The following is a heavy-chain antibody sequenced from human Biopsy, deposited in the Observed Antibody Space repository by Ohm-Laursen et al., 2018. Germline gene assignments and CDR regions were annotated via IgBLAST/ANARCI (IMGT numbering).Heavy chain of an antibody. CDR3: ARAGVGSDGTDSYYYGMDV. CDR2: ISPSGATT. J-gene: IGHJ6*02. Sequence: PSVKVSCKASGNTFATYHIHWVRQAPGQGLEWMGVISPSGATTSFSQKFQGRITMTRGTSTGTVYMDLNSLGSEDTAVYYCARAGVGSDGTDSYYYGMDVWGPGATVTVSS. V-gene: IGHV1-46*01. CDR1: GNTFATYH. D-gene: IGHD5-24*01.